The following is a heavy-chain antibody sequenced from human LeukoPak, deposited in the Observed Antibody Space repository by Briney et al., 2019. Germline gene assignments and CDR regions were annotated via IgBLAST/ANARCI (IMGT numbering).Heavy chain of an antibody. CDR2: INSDGTST. V-gene: IGHV3-74*01. D-gene: IGHD5-12*01. Sequence: GGSLRLSCAASGFTLRSYWMHWVRQAPGKGLAWVSRINSDGTSTSYADSVKGRFTISRDNAKNTLYLQMNSLRSEDTAVYYCARGSRGYSGYRYWGQGTLVTVSS. J-gene: IGHJ4*02. CDR3: ARGSRGYSGYRY. CDR1: GFTLRSYW.